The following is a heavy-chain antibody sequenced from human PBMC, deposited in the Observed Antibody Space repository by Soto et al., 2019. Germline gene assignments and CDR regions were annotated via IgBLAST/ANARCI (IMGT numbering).Heavy chain of an antibody. V-gene: IGHV3-74*01. J-gene: IGHJ4*02. Sequence: GGSLTVACAASGFTFSSDWMHWFRQAPGKGLVWVSRIDSGGRTTTYADSVKGRFTISRDNAKNTLYLQMNGLRAEDTALYYCARCFTYGNFAYFDSWGQETQLTVSS. CDR1: GFTFSSDW. D-gene: IGHD2-8*01. CDR3: ARCFTYGNFAYFDS. CDR2: IDSGGRTT.